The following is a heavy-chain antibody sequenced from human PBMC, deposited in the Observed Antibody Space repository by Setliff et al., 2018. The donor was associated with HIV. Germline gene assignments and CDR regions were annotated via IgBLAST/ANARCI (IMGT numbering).Heavy chain of an antibody. D-gene: IGHD1-1*01. CDR2: INQDGSAK. CDR1: GFPFSNYW. CDR3: ARHGEYNYDAFNV. V-gene: IGHV3-7*01. Sequence: GGSLRLSCAASGFPFSNYWMGWVRQAPGKGLEWVANINQDGSAKDYVDSVKGRFTISRDNAKNSLYLQMNSLRAGDTAMYFCARHGEYNYDAFNVWGHGTMVTVSS. J-gene: IGHJ3*01.